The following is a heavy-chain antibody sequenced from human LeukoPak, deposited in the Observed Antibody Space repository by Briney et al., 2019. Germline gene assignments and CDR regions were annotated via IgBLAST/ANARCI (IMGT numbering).Heavy chain of an antibody. D-gene: IGHD3-10*01. J-gene: IGHJ4*02. CDR2: ISYDGSNK. V-gene: IGHV3-30*04. Sequence: GGSLRLSCAASGFTFSSYAMHWVRQAPGKGLEWVAVISYDGSNKYYADSVKGRFTISRDNSKNTLYLQMNSLRAEDTAVYYCARDEEVYIDYWGQGTLVTVSS. CDR3: ARDEEVYIDY. CDR1: GFTFSSYA.